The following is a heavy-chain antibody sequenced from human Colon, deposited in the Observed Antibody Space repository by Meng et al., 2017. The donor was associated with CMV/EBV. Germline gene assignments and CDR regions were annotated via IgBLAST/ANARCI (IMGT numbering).Heavy chain of an antibody. D-gene: IGHD3-3*01. Sequence: ESLKISCVVSGFTFSSFSMAWVRQATGKGLEWVASISSSSTHIYYADSVKGRFTVSRDNDRNSLYLQMNSLRAEDTAVYFCARNGDYWSGNSYHGMDVWGQGTTVTVSS. CDR3: ARNGDYWSGNSYHGMDV. CDR1: GFTFSSFS. CDR2: ISSSSTHI. J-gene: IGHJ6*02. V-gene: IGHV3-21*01.